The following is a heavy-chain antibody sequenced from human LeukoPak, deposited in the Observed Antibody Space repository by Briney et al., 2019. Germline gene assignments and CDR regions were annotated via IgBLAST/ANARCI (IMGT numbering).Heavy chain of an antibody. CDR3: AAGYTTGWYVRYFDY. V-gene: IGHV3-23*01. CDR1: GFTLSYYA. Sequence: GGSLRLSCVASGFTLSYYAMSWVRQAPGKGLEGVSYISGSGGSTYHAENVKGRFTISRDNSKNTLYLQMNSMRDEDTAIYYCAAGYTTGWYVRYFDYWGQGTLVTVSS. D-gene: IGHD6-19*01. J-gene: IGHJ4*02. CDR2: ISGSGGST.